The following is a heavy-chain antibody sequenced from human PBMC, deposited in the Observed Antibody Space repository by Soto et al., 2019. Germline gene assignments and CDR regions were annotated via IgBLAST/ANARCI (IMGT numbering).Heavy chain of an antibody. CDR2: IKYDGSEE. V-gene: IGHV3-7*01. J-gene: IGHJ4*02. CDR3: VTDLNWQGH. CDR1: GFCFSSVW. Sequence: GXSLWLSCVVSGFCFSSVWMTWVRQAPGKGLECVANIKYDGSEEYYVDSVKGRFTISRDNAKNSLYLQMNSLRDEDSAVYYCVTDLNWQGHWGQGTLVTVS.